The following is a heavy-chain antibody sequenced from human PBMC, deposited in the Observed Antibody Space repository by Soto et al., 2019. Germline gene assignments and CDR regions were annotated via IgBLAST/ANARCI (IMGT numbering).Heavy chain of an antibody. V-gene: IGHV1-18*01. CDR1: GYAFTTYG. J-gene: IGHJ4*02. CDR2: ISAHNGNT. Sequence: QVHLVQSGAEVKKPGASVKVSCKGSGYAFTTYGITWVRQAPGQGLEWMGWISAHNGNTNYAQKLQGRVTVTRDTSTSTASMELRGLRSDATAVYYCARGRYGDYWGQGALVTVSS. CDR3: ARGRYGDY. D-gene: IGHD1-1*01.